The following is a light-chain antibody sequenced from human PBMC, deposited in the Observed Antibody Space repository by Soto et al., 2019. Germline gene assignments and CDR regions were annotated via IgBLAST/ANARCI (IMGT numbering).Light chain of an antibody. CDR2: GVS. CDR1: QSPSSSY. J-gene: IGKJ1*01. CDR3: QHYGTSPLT. Sequence: EFVLTQSPGTLSLSPGERATLSCRASQSPSSSYFAWYQQKPGQAPRLLIYGVSSRATGIPDRFSGSGSGTDFTLTISRLEPEDFAMYFCQHYGTSPLTFGQGTKVEIK. V-gene: IGKV3-20*01.